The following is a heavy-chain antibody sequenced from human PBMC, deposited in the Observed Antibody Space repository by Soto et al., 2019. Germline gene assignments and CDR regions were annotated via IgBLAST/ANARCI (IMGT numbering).Heavy chain of an antibody. CDR3: AKEMRKLLWFGHPTTGYYYYYGIDV. CDR2: ISYDGSNN. D-gene: IGHD3-10*01. V-gene: IGHV3-30*18. Sequence: HPGGSLRLSCAASGFTFSSYGMHWVRQAPGKGLDWVAVISYDGSNNYYAASVKGRFTLSRDNSKNTLYLQMNSLRAEDTAVYYCAKEMRKLLWFGHPTTGYYYYYGIDVLGQGTTVTVAS. CDR1: GFTFSSYG. J-gene: IGHJ6*02.